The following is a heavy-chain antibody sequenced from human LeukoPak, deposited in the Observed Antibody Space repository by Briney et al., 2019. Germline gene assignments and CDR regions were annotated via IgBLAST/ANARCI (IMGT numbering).Heavy chain of an antibody. CDR3: ARPSSYDPYGMDV. CDR1: GYSFTSYW. CDR2: IDPSDSYA. Sequence: GESLRISCKGSGYSFTSYWISWVRQMPGKGLEWMGRIDPSDSYANYSPSFQGHVTFSVDKSISTAYLHWSSLKASDAAMYYCARPSSYDPYGMDVWGQGTTVTVSS. V-gene: IGHV5-10-1*01. D-gene: IGHD3-3*01. J-gene: IGHJ6*02.